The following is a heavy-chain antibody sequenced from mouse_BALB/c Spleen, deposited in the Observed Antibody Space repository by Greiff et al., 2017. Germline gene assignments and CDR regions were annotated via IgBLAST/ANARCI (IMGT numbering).Heavy chain of an antibody. V-gene: IGHV3-6*02. CDR2: ISYDGSN. Sequence: EVKLVESGPGLVKPSQSLSLTCSVTGYSITSGYYWNWIRQFPGNKLEWMGYISYDGSNNYNPSLKNRISITRDTSKNQFFLKLNSVTTEDTATYYCASLMVTTGAYWGQWTLVTVSA. CDR3: ASLMVTTGAY. CDR1: GYSITSGYY. J-gene: IGHJ3*01. D-gene: IGHD2-1*01.